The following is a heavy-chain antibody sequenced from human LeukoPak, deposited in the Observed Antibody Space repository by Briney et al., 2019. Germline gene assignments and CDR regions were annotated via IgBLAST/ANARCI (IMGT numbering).Heavy chain of an antibody. Sequence: GGSLRLSCAASGCTVNDIFMTWVRKAPGKGQEWVSIIFNSGGTYYADSVKGRFNIFRDNSKNTIYLQMNNLRPEDTAVYYCTRGTYPWGQGTLVTVSS. D-gene: IGHD3-10*01. CDR3: TRGTYP. CDR2: IFNSGGT. J-gene: IGHJ5*02. V-gene: IGHV3-53*01. CDR1: GCTVNDIF.